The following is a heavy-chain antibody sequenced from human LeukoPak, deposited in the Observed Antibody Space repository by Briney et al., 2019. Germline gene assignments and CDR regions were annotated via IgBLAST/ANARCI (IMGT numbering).Heavy chain of an antibody. CDR3: ARLAPPRRYCGGDCYPDY. CDR2: IYPGESDT. D-gene: IGHD2-21*02. J-gene: IGHJ4*02. CDR1: GYSFSIYW. V-gene: IGHV5-51*01. Sequence: GESLKISCNTSGYSFSIYWIGWVRQMPGKGLEWVGIIYPGESDTTYSPSFQGHVTISADKSINTAYLQRRSLKASDTAMYYCARLAPPRRYCGGDCYPDYWGQGTLVTVSS.